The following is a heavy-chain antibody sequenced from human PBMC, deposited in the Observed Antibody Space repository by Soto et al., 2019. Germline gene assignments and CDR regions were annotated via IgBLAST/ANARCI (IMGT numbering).Heavy chain of an antibody. CDR3: ARGRWSNGWQDWFDP. CDR1: GFTFSSYW. CDR2: INSDGSST. Sequence: GGSLRLSCAASGFTFSSYWMHWVRQAPGKGLVWVSRINSDGSSTSYADSVKGRFTISRDNNKNTLYLQMNSLRAEDAAVYYYARGRWSNGWQDWFDPWGQGTLVTVSS. D-gene: IGHD6-19*01. J-gene: IGHJ5*02. V-gene: IGHV3-74*01.